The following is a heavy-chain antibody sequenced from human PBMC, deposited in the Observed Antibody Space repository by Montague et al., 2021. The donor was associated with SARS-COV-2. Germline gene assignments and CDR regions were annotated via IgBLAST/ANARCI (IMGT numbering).Heavy chain of an antibody. J-gene: IGHJ4*02. CDR2: ISSSGGSI. CDR1: GFAFSSYA. V-gene: IGHV3-48*03. CDR3: AREVADCRGDCNDY. Sequence: SLRLSCAASGFAFSSYAMHWVRQAPGKGLEWIAYISSSGGSIKYADFMMGRFTISRDNARNSLSLQMNSLRAEDTAVYYCAREVADCRGDCNDYWGQGTLVTVSS. D-gene: IGHD2-21*02.